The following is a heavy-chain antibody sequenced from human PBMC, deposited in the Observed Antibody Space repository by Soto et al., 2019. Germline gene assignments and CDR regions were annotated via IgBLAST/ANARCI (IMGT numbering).Heavy chain of an antibody. CDR2: TYYRSKWYN. Sequence: PSQTLSLTCAISGDSVSSNSAAWNWIRQSPSRGLEWLGRTYYRSKWYNDYAVSVKSRITINPGTSKNQFSLQLNSVTPEDTAVYYCARAHSSGWLGSYYGMDVWGQGTTVTVSS. CDR3: ARAHSSGWLGSYYGMDV. J-gene: IGHJ6*02. D-gene: IGHD6-19*01. CDR1: GDSVSSNSAA. V-gene: IGHV6-1*01.